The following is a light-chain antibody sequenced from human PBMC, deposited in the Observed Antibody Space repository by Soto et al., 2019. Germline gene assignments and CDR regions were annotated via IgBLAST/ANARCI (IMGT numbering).Light chain of an antibody. CDR3: SSYTSSSPPVV. CDR2: DVS. V-gene: IGLV2-14*01. Sequence: QSALTQPASVSGSPGQSITISCTGTSSDVGGYNYVSWYQQHPGKAPKLMIYDVSNRPSGVSNRFSGSKSGNTASLTISGLQAQDEADYSCSSYTSSSPPVVFGGGTQVTVL. CDR1: SSDVGGYNY. J-gene: IGLJ2*01.